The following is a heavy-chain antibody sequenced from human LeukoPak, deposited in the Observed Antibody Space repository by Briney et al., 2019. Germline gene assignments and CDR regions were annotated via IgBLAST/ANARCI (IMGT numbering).Heavy chain of an antibody. CDR1: GGTFSSCA. CDR3: ASLYCSSTSCYNLWYFDL. Sequence: SVKVSCKASGGTFSSCAISWVRQAPGQGLEWMGRIIPILGIANYAQKFQGRVTITADKSTSTAYMELSSLRSEDTAVYYCASLYCSSTSCYNLWYFDLWGRGTLVTVSS. CDR2: IIPILGIA. V-gene: IGHV1-69*04. D-gene: IGHD2-2*02. J-gene: IGHJ2*01.